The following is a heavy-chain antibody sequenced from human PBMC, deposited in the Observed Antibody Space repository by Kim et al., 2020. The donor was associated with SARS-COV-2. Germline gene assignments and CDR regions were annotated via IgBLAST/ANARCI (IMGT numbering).Heavy chain of an antibody. CDR3: ARQGGEWELLRGAFDI. Sequence: GESLKISCKGSGYSFTSYWISWVRQMPGKGLEWMGRIDPSDSYTNYSPSFQGHVTISADKSISTAYLQWSTLKASDTAMYYCARQGGEWELLRGAFDIWGQGTMVTVSS. V-gene: IGHV5-10-1*01. D-gene: IGHD1-26*01. J-gene: IGHJ3*02. CDR1: GYSFTSYW. CDR2: IDPSDSYT.